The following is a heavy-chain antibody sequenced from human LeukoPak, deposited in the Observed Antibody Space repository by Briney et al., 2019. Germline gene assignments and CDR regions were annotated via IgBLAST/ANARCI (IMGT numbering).Heavy chain of an antibody. CDR1: GFTFSSYG. V-gene: IGHV3-30*18. D-gene: IGHD3-10*01. CDR3: AKDSILLWFGELGVSWFDP. CDR2: ISYDGSNK. Sequence: GGSLRLSCAASGFTFSSYGMHWVRQAPGKGLEWVAVISYDGSNKYYADSVKGRFTISRDNSKNTLYLQMNSLRAEDTAVYYCAKDSILLWFGELGVSWFDPWGQGTLVTVSS. J-gene: IGHJ5*02.